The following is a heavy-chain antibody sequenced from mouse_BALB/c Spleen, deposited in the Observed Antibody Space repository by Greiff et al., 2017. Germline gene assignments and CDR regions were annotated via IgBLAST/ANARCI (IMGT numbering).Heavy chain of an antibody. CDR1: GYTFTSYY. D-gene: IGHD1-2*01. CDR2: IYPGNVNT. J-gene: IGHJ4*01. CDR3: ARDRGTTAPYAMDY. V-gene: IGHV1S56*01. Sequence: VQLQQSGPELVKPGASVRISCKASGYTFTSYYIHWVKQRPGQGLEWIGWIYPGNVNTKYNEKFKGKATLTADKSSSTAYMQLSSLTSEDSAVYFCARDRGTTAPYAMDYWGQGTSVTVSS.